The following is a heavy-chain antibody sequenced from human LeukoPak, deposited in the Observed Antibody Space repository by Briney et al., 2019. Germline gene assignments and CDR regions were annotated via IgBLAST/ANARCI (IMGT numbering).Heavy chain of an antibody. D-gene: IGHD1-26*01. V-gene: IGHV3-74*01. J-gene: IGHJ4*02. CDR2: TSSDGSNT. Sequence: GGSLRLSCAASGFTFSNYAMTWVRQAPGKGLVWVSRTSSDGSNTAYADSVRGRFTISRDNAKNTLYLQMSSLRAEDTAMYYCTRGSTRKWELLESWGQGTLVIVSS. CDR1: GFTFSNYA. CDR3: TRGSTRKWELLES.